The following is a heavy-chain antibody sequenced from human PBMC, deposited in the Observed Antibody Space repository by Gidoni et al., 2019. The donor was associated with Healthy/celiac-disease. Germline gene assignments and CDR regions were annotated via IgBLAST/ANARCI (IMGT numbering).Heavy chain of an antibody. V-gene: IGHV4-39*01. CDR3: ARHWRHIAAPGYWFDP. J-gene: IGHJ5*02. CDR2: IYYSGST. CDR1: GGSISSSSYY. Sequence: QLQLQESGPGLVKPSETLSLTCTASGGSISSSSYYWGWIRQPPGKGLEWIGSIYYSGSTYYNPSLKSRVTISVDTSKNQFSLKLSSVTAADTAVYYCARHWRHIAAPGYWFDPWGQGTLVTVSS. D-gene: IGHD6-13*01.